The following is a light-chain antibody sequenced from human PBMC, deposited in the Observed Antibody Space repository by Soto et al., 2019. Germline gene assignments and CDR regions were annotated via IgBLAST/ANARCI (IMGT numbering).Light chain of an antibody. CDR1: QSVTSN. CDR3: QHYNSYSEA. V-gene: IGKV3D-15*01. Sequence: EVVMTQSPATLSVSPGEGATLSCRASQSVTSNYLAWYQQEPGKAPRLLIHGISNRATGVPDRFSGSGSGTDFTLTISSLQPDDFATYYCQHYNSYSEAFGQGTKVDIK. CDR2: GIS. J-gene: IGKJ1*01.